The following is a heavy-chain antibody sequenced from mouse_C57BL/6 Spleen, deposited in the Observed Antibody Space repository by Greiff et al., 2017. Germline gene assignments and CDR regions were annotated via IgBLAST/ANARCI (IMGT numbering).Heavy chain of an antibody. V-gene: IGHV1-81*01. CDR1: GYTFTSYG. Sequence: QVQLQQSGAELARPGASVKMSCKASGYTFTSYGISWVKQRTGQGLEWIGEIYPRSGITYYNEKFKGKATLTADKSSSTAYMVLRSLTTEDSAVYFCAPGRDAYAYWGQGPLVTVSA. CDR2: IYPRSGIT. CDR3: APGRDAYAY. J-gene: IGHJ3*01.